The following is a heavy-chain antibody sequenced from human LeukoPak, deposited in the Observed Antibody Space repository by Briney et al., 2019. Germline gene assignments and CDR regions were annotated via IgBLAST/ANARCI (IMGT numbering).Heavy chain of an antibody. CDR1: GGSISSYY. J-gene: IGHJ5*02. CDR3: AREVLLAAAGRWFDP. CDR2: IYTSGSI. Sequence: SETLSLTCTVSGGSISSYYWSWIRQPAGKGLEWIGRIYTSGSINYNPSLKSRVTMSVDTSKNQFSLKLSSVTAADTAVYYCAREVLLAAAGRWFDPWGQGTLVTVSS. D-gene: IGHD6-13*01. V-gene: IGHV4-4*07.